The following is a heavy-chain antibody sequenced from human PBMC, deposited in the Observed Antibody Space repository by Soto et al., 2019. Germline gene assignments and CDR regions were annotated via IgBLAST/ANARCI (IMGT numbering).Heavy chain of an antibody. CDR2: MYYSGSS. J-gene: IGHJ4*02. Sequence: QLQLQESGPGLVKPSETLSLTCSVSGGSISSRTFWWAWIRQPPGKGLEWIGDMYYSGSSYSSPSLKSRVTLSVDTSKNQLSLKLNSITAADTAVYYCARHPRDDYNYGGSGIFDYWGQGTLVTVSS. CDR1: GGSISSRTFW. V-gene: IGHV4-39*01. D-gene: IGHD4-4*01. CDR3: ARHPRDDYNYGGSGIFDY.